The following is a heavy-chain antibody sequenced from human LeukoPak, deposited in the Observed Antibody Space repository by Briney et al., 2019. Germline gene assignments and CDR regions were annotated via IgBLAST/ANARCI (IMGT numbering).Heavy chain of an antibody. V-gene: IGHV4-34*01. J-gene: IGHJ3*02. D-gene: IGHD3-22*01. CDR1: GGSFSGYY. CDR3: ARGIRITMIVAADAFDI. Sequence: SETLSLTCAVYGGSFSGYYWSWIRQPPGKGLEWIGEINHSGSTNYNPSLKSRVTISVDTSKNQFSLKLSSVTAADTAVYYCARGIRITMIVAADAFDIWGQGTMVTVSS. CDR2: INHSGST.